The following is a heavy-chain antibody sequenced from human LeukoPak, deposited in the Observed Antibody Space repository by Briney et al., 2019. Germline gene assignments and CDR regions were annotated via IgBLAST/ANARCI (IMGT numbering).Heavy chain of an antibody. Sequence: GGSLRLSCAASGFTFSSYEMNWVRQAPGKGLEWVSYISSSGSTIYYADSVKGRFTISRDNAQNSLYLQMNSLRAEDTAVYYCARDLGGFYYVNWFDPWGQGTLVTVSS. D-gene: IGHD3-10*02. V-gene: IGHV3-48*03. CDR3: ARDLGGFYYVNWFDP. J-gene: IGHJ5*02. CDR1: GFTFSSYE. CDR2: ISSSGSTI.